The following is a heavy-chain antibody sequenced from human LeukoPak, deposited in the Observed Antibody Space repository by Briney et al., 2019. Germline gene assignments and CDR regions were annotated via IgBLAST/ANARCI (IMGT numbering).Heavy chain of an antibody. CDR1: EFTFSGSA. V-gene: IGHV3-73*01. J-gene: IGHJ4*02. CDR2: IRSKGKNYAT. CDR3: TREGGKYCSGGSCYGDYYFDY. D-gene: IGHD2-15*01. Sequence: PGGSLRLSCAASEFTFSGSAIHWVRQASGKGLEWVGRIRSKGKNYATAYAASVNGRFTISRDDSKSIAYLQMNSLKTEDTAVYYCTREGGKYCSGGSCYGDYYFDYWGQGTLVTVSS.